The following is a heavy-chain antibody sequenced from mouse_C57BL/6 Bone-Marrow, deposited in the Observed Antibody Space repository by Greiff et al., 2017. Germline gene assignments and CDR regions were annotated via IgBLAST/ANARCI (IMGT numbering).Heavy chain of an antibody. CDR3: ARDDETGAY. J-gene: IGHJ3*01. CDR1: GFTFSSYA. V-gene: IGHV5-4*01. Sequence: EVTVEESGGGLVKPGGSLKLSCAASGFTFSSYALSWVRQTPEKRLEWVATISDGGSYTYYPDNVKGRFTISRDNAKNNLYLQMSHLKSEDTAMYYCARDDETGAYWGQGTLVTVFA. CDR2: ISDGGSYT.